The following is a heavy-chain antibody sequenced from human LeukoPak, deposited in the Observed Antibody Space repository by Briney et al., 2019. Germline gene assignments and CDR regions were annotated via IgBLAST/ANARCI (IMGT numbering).Heavy chain of an antibody. CDR2: IIPILGIA. Sequence: ASVKVSCKASGDTFSSYAISWVRQAPGQGPEWMGRIIPILGIANYAQKFQGRVTITADKSTSTAYMELSSLRSEDTAVYYCARDSSPHFWSGYLNWFDPWGQGTLVTVSS. V-gene: IGHV1-69*04. CDR3: ARDSSPHFWSGYLNWFDP. D-gene: IGHD3-3*02. J-gene: IGHJ5*02. CDR1: GDTFSSYA.